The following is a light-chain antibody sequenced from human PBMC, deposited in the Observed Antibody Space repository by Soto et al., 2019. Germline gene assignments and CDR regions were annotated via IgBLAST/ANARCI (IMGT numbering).Light chain of an antibody. Sequence: EIVMTQSPATLSVSPGGRATLSCRASQSVGSNFAWYQQKPGQAPRLLFYGASTRATGFPARFSGSGSGTEFTRSISSLQSEDFALYYCQKYRMGSITFGGGTRVEIK. V-gene: IGKV3-15*01. J-gene: IGKJ4*01. CDR2: GAS. CDR1: QSVGSN. CDR3: QKYRMGSIT.